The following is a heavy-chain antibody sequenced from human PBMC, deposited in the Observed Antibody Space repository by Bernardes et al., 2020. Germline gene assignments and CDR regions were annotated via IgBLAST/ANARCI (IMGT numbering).Heavy chain of an antibody. CDR3: ARDLLYTSSWIFDY. CDR1: GFTFNNYN. D-gene: IGHD6-13*01. Sequence: GGSLRLSRAASGFTFNNYNMNWVRQAPGKGLEWVSSISCNGRYIYYADSVKGRFTISRDNTKNSLYLQMNSLRAEDTAVYYCARDLLYTSSWIFDYWGQGTLVNVSS. V-gene: IGHV3-21*01. CDR2: ISCNGRYI. J-gene: IGHJ4*02.